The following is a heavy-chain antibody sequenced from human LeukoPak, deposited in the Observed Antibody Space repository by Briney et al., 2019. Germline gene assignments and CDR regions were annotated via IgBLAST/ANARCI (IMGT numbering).Heavy chain of an antibody. J-gene: IGHJ4*02. CDR2: ISSSGSTI. CDR1: GFTFSTYA. V-gene: IGHV3-11*01. D-gene: IGHD5-12*01. CDR3: ARVRRDGYKDY. Sequence: GGSLRLSCAASGFTFSTYAMSWIRQAPGKGLEWVSYISSSGSTIYYADSVKGRFTISRDNAKNSLYLQMNSLRAEDTAVYYCARVRRDGYKDYWGQGTLVTVSS.